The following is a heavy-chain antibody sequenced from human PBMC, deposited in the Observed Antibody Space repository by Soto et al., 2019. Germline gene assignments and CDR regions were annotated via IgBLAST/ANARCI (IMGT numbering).Heavy chain of an antibody. Sequence: ESGGGLVQPGGSLRLSCAASGFTFSSYWMSWVRQAPGKGLEWVSAISGSGGSTYYADSVKGRFTISRDNSKNTLYLQMNSLRAEDTAVYYCAKEASYGSYYYYGMDVWGQGTTVTVSS. D-gene: IGHD5-18*01. CDR1: GFTFSSYW. J-gene: IGHJ6*02. V-gene: IGHV3-23*01. CDR2: ISGSGGST. CDR3: AKEASYGSYYYYGMDV.